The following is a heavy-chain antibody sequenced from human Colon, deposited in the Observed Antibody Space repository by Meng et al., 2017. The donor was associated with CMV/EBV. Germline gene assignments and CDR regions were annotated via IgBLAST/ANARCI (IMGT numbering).Heavy chain of an antibody. CDR2: INSRRTYS. V-gene: IGHV3-21*01. Sequence: GGSLRPSCAPSGFTSSINSMNWVRRAPGKGLGWVSSINSRRTYSSYADSVKGRFTVSRDTVNNLMYLQMNSLTVNDTGIYYCAGHSANYDQYFDGMDVWGQGTTVTVSS. CDR3: AGHSANYDQYFDGMDV. J-gene: IGHJ6*02. D-gene: IGHD3-22*01. CDR1: GFTSSINS.